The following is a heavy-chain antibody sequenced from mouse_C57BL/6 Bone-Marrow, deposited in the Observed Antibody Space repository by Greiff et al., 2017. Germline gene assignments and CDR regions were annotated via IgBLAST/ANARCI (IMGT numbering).Heavy chain of an antibody. CDR3: ARGGNYLAWFAY. Sequence: EVKLMESGGGLVKPGGSLKLSCAASGFTFSDYGMHWVRQAPEKGLEWVAYISSGSSTIYYADTVKGRFTISRDNAKNTLFLQMTSLRSEDTAMYYCARGGNYLAWFAYWGQGTLVTVSA. J-gene: IGHJ3*01. D-gene: IGHD2-1*01. V-gene: IGHV5-17*01. CDR2: ISSGSSTI. CDR1: GFTFSDYG.